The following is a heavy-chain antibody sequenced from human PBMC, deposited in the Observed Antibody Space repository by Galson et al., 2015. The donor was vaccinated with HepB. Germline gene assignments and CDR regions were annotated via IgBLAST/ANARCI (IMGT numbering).Heavy chain of an antibody. V-gene: IGHV1-69*02. D-gene: IGHD1-26*01. CDR3: ARGIGSYPQPYYYYGMDV. Sequence: SVKVSCKASGGTFSSYTISWVRQAPGQGLEWMGRIIPILGIANYAQKFQGRVTITADKSTSTAYMELSSLRSEDTAVYYCARGIGSYPQPYYYYGMDVWGQGTTVTVSS. CDR1: GGTFSSYT. CDR2: IIPILGIA. J-gene: IGHJ6*02.